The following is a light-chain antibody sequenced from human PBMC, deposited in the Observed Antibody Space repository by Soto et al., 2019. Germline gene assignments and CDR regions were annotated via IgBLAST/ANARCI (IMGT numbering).Light chain of an antibody. CDR3: CSYAGSYYV. V-gene: IGLV2-11*01. Sequence: QSVLTKPRSVSGSPGQSVTISCTGTSSDVGGYNYVSWYQQHPGKAPKLMIYDVSKRPSGVPDRFSGSKSGNTASLTISGLQAEDEADYYCCSYAGSYYVFGTGTQVTVL. CDR1: SSDVGGYNY. J-gene: IGLJ1*01. CDR2: DVS.